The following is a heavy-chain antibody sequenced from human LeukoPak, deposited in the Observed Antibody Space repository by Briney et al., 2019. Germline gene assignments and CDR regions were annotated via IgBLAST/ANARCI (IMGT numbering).Heavy chain of an antibody. Sequence: PGGSLRLSCAASGFTFSDYWMYWVRQAPGKGLEWVSYISSSSSTIYYADSVKGRFTISRDNAKNSLYLQMNSLRDEDTAVYYCARALYYYDSSGYYYWGQGTLVTVSS. CDR2: ISSSSSTI. J-gene: IGHJ4*02. V-gene: IGHV3-48*02. D-gene: IGHD3-22*01. CDR3: ARALYYYDSSGYYY. CDR1: GFTFSDYW.